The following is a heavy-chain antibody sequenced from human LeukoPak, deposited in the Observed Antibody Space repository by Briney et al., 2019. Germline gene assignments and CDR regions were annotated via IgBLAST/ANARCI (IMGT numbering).Heavy chain of an antibody. Sequence: GASVKVSCKASGGTFSSYAISWVRQAPGQGLEWMGGIIPIFGTANYAQKFQGRVTITADESTSTAYMELSSLRSEDTAVYCCATQGGPYGDYYFDYWGQGTLVTVSS. CDR2: IIPIFGTA. V-gene: IGHV1-69*13. D-gene: IGHD4-17*01. CDR3: ATQGGPYGDYYFDY. CDR1: GGTFSSYA. J-gene: IGHJ4*02.